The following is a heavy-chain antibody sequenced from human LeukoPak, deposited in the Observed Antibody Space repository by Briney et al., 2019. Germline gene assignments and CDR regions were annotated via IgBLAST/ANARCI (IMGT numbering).Heavy chain of an antibody. V-gene: IGHV3-23*01. Sequence: GGSLTLSWAASGXTFSTYAMTWVRQAPGKGLQWVSSISGSGDKTYYAASVKGRFTISRDNSKNTVYLNMNGLRAEDTATYYCAKTLGGIVGYLEYWGQGTLVTVSS. CDR1: GXTFSTYA. J-gene: IGHJ4*02. D-gene: IGHD1-26*01. CDR3: AKTLGGIVGYLEY. CDR2: ISGSGDKT.